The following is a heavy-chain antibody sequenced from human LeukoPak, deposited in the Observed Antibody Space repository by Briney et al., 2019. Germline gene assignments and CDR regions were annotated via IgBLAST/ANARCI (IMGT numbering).Heavy chain of an antibody. D-gene: IGHD4-17*01. V-gene: IGHV1-69*13. J-gene: IGHJ4*01. CDR3: ARARGNYGDYGDYAY. CDR2: IIPIFGTA. Sequence: SVKVSCKASGGTFSSYAISWVRQAPGQGLEWMGRIIPIFGTANDAQKFQGRVTITAHESTSTAYMELSSLRSEDTAVYYGARARGNYGDYGDYAYWGQGTLVTLSS. CDR1: GGTFSSYA.